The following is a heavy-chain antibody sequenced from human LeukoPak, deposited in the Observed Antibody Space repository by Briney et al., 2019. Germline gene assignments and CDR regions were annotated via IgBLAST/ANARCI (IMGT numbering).Heavy chain of an antibody. D-gene: IGHD2-2*02. CDR2: IYYNGNT. V-gene: IGHV4-30-4*02. CDR1: GGWGGDYY. CDR3: AREADIVVVPAAKPLGGWFDP. Sequence: SETLSLTCTVSGGWGGDYYWSWIRQLPGKGLEWIGYIYYNGNTFYTPSLKSRVTISFDASKNQFSLKLSSVTAADTAVYYCAREADIVVVPAAKPLGGWFDPWGQGTLVTVSS. J-gene: IGHJ5*02.